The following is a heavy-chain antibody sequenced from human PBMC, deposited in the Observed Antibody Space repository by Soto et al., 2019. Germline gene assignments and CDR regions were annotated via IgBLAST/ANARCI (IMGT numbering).Heavy chain of an antibody. CDR2: ISSSSSYI. J-gene: IGHJ4*02. Sequence: PGGSLRLSCAASGFTFSSYSMNWVRQAPGKGLEWVSSISSSSSYIYYADSVKGRFTISRDNAKNSLYLQMNSLRAEDTAVYYCARALPPVLTTVVAYYFDYWGQGTLVTVSS. CDR1: GFTFSSYS. V-gene: IGHV3-21*01. D-gene: IGHD4-17*01. CDR3: ARALPPVLTTVVAYYFDY.